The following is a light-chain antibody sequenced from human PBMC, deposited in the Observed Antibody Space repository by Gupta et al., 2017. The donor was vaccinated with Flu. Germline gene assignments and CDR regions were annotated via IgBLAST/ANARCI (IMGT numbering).Light chain of an antibody. CDR2: DAS. CDR1: QSVSSY. J-gene: IGKJ2*01. V-gene: IGKV3-11*01. Sequence: EIWFTQSPATLSLFPGERATLSCRASQSVSSYLAWYQQKPGQAPRLLIYDASSRATGIPARFSGSGSGTDFTLTISRLEPEDFAVYYCQQHIDSPYTLGQGTKLEIK. CDR3: QQHIDSPYT.